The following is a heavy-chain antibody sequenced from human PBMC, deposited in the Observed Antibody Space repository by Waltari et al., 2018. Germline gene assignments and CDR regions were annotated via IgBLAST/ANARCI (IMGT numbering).Heavy chain of an antibody. Sequence: QVQLHESGPGLVKPSETLSLTCTVSGGPRRNNYWSWIRQPPGKGLEWIGYMFYGGNSGYNHALKTRVTMSIDASNNHFVLNLTSVTAADTAIYYCARDDTFDLWGQGTMVTVSS. V-gene: IGHV4-59*01. J-gene: IGHJ3*01. CDR2: MFYGGNS. CDR3: ARDDTFDL. CDR1: GGPRRNNY.